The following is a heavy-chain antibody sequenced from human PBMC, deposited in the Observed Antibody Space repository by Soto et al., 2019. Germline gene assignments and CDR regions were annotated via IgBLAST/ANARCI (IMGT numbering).Heavy chain of an antibody. Sequence: QVQLVQSGAEVKKPGSSVKVSCKASGGTFSSYAISWVRQAPGQGLEWMGGIIHIFGTANYAQKFQGRVTITADESTITAYMELSSLSYEDRAVYYCASWGERGYRYGYWFDPWGQGTLVTVSS. CDR2: IIHIFGTA. J-gene: IGHJ5*02. D-gene: IGHD5-18*01. CDR1: GGTFSSYA. CDR3: ASWGERGYRYGYWFDP. V-gene: IGHV1-69*01.